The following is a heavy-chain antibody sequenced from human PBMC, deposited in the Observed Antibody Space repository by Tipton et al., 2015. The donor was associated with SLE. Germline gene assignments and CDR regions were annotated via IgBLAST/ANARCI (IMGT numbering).Heavy chain of an antibody. Sequence: SLRLSCAASGFTFSSYGMHWVRQAPGRGLEWVAFIRYDGSNKYYADSVKGRFTISRDNSKNTLYLQMNSLRAEDTAVYYCAKDPIAVAGMSYYGMDVWGQGP. D-gene: IGHD6-19*01. CDR1: GFTFSSYG. CDR3: AKDPIAVAGMSYYGMDV. CDR2: IRYDGSNK. J-gene: IGHJ6*02. V-gene: IGHV3-30*02.